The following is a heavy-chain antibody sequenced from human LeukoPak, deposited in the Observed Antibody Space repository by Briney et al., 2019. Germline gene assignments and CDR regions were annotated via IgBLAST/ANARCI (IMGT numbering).Heavy chain of an antibody. CDR3: AREGAAAGIIAFDY. V-gene: IGHV1-3*01. CDR2: INAGNGNT. J-gene: IGHJ4*02. Sequence: GASVKVSCKASGHTFTSYAMHWVRQAPGQRLEWMGWINAGNGNTKYSQKFQGRVTITRDTSASTAYMELSSLRSEDTAVYYCAREGAAAGIIAFDYWGQGTLVTVSS. CDR1: GHTFTSYA. D-gene: IGHD6-13*01.